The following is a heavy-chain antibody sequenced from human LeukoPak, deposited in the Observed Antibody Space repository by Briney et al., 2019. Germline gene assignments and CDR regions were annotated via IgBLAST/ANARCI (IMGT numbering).Heavy chain of an antibody. CDR2: INSDGSST. CDR3: AKDYPGDFWSGGYYFDY. V-gene: IGHV3-74*01. Sequence: GGSLRLSCAASGFTFSSYWMHWVRQAPGKGLVWVSRINSDGSSTSYADSVKGRFTISRDNSKNTLYLQMNSLRAEDTAVYYCAKDYPGDFWSGGYYFDYWGQGTLVTVSS. D-gene: IGHD3-3*01. CDR1: GFTFSSYW. J-gene: IGHJ4*02.